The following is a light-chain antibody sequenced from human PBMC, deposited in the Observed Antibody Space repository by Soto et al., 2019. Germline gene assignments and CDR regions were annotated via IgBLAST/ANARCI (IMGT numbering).Light chain of an antibody. Sequence: EIVMTQSPATLSASPGETVTLSCRASQSVRSNLAWYQQKPGQAPRLLIYDASTMATGIPARFSGSGSGTEFTLTIKSLQSEDCAIYYCQQYHTWPITFGGGTKVEIK. CDR1: QSVRSN. J-gene: IGKJ4*01. CDR2: DAS. CDR3: QQYHTWPIT. V-gene: IGKV3-15*01.